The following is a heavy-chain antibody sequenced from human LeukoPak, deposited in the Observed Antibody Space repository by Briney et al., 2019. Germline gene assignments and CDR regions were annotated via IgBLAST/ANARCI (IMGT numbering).Heavy chain of an antibody. J-gene: IGHJ6*02. V-gene: IGHV4-4*02. CDR2: IYHSGGT. D-gene: IGHD1-7*01. CDR3: ARAVKTGTTGYGMDV. Sequence: SETLSLTCAVSGGSISNSYWWSWVRQPPGKGLEWIGEIYHSGGTNYNPALKSRVTISVDKSKNQFSLKMISVTAADTAVYYCARAVKTGTTGYGMDVWGQGTTVTVSS. CDR1: GGSISNSYW.